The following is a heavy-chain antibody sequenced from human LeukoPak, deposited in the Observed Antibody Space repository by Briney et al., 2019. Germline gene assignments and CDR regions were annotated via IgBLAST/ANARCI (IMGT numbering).Heavy chain of an antibody. D-gene: IGHD2-15*01. CDR2: IYPGDSDT. Sequence: GESLKISCKGSGYSFTNYWIAWVRQMPGKGLEWMGIIYPGDSDTRYSPSFQGQVTISADKSINTAYLQWSSLKALDTAMYYCARRQYCIGGSCKADYWGQGTLVTVSS. CDR3: ARRQYCIGGSCKADY. CDR1: GYSFTNYW. J-gene: IGHJ4*02. V-gene: IGHV5-51*01.